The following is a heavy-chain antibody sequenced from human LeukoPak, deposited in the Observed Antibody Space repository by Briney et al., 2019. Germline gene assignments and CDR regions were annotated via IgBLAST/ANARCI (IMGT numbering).Heavy chain of an antibody. CDR1: GFTFSSYA. Sequence: GGSLRLSCAASGFTFSSYAMTWVRQAPGKGLAWVSSISGGDGDTYYADSVKGRFTISRDYSKNTLSLQMNSLRAEDTAVYYCAKDRAHDYSNYEVDSWGQGTLVTVSS. CDR3: AKDRAHDYSNYEVDS. V-gene: IGHV3-23*01. D-gene: IGHD4-11*01. CDR2: ISGGDGDT. J-gene: IGHJ4*02.